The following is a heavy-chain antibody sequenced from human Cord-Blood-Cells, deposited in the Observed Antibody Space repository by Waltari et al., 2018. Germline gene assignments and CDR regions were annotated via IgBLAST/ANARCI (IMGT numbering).Heavy chain of an antibody. CDR3: AREQAMCDAFDI. D-gene: IGHD5-18*01. J-gene: IGHJ3*02. V-gene: IGHV4-34*01. Sequence: QVQLQQWGAGLLKPSETLSLTCAVYGGSFSGYYWSWIRQPPGKGLEWIGEINQSGSTNYNPSIKSRVTISVDTSKNQFSLKLSSVTAADTAVYYCAREQAMCDAFDIWGQGTMVTVSS. CDR1: GGSFSGYY. CDR2: INQSGST.